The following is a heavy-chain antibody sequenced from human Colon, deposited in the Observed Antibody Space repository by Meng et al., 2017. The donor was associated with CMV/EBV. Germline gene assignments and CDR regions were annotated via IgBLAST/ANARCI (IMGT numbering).Heavy chain of an antibody. D-gene: IGHD6-13*01. CDR2: INHSGST. V-gene: IGHV4-34*01. CDR3: ASILFAAAAGGWGGY. CDR1: GGSFSGYY. J-gene: IGHJ4*02. Sequence: HVTLQRWGVVLLKPSETLSLTCAVYGGSFSGYYWSWIRQPPGKGLEWIGEINHSGSTNYNPSLKSRVTISVDTSKNQFSLKLSSVTAADTAVYYCASILFAAAAGGWGGYWGQGTLVTVSS.